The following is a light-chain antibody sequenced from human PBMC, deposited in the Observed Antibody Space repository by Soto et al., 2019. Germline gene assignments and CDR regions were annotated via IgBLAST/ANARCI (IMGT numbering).Light chain of an antibody. Sequence: DIQMTQSPSTLSASLGDRVTITCRASQSISSWLAWCQQKPGKAPKLLIYEASALPRGVPSRFSGSGSGTKFTLTITSLQPDDFATYYCQQYDTYSGTFGPGTKVDI. CDR3: QQYDTYSGT. V-gene: IGKV1-5*01. CDR2: EAS. J-gene: IGKJ1*01. CDR1: QSISSW.